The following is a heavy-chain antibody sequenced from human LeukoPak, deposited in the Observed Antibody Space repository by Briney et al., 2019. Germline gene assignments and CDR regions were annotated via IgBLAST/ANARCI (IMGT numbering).Heavy chain of an antibody. V-gene: IGHV4-39*01. CDR2: IYYSGST. CDR3: ARSSDYDSSGYYYSPFDY. Sequence: PSETLSLTCTVSGGSISSSSYYWGWIRQPPGTGLEWIGSIYYSGSTYYNPSLKSRVTISVDTSKNQFSLKLSSVTAADTAVYYCARSSDYDSSGYYYSPFDYWGQGTLVTVSS. D-gene: IGHD3-22*01. CDR1: GGSISSSSYY. J-gene: IGHJ4*02.